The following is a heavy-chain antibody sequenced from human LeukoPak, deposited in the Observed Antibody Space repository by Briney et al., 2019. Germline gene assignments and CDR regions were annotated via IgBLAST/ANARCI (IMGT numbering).Heavy chain of an antibody. CDR1: GFTFGSYG. Sequence: PGGSLRLSCAASGFTFGSYGMSWVRQAPGKGLEWVSAISGSGGSTYYADSVEGRFTISRDNSKNTLYLQMNSLRAEDTAVYYCASSGYYQYYFDYWGQGTLVTVSS. D-gene: IGHD3-22*01. V-gene: IGHV3-23*01. J-gene: IGHJ4*02. CDR2: ISGSGGST. CDR3: ASSGYYQYYFDY.